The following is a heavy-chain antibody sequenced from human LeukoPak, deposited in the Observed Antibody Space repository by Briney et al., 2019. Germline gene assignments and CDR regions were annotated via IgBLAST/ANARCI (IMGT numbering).Heavy chain of an antibody. CDR3: ARGGSYRQPDY. Sequence: GASVKVSCKASGYTFTSYAITWVRQAPGQGLEWMGWISAYNGNTNYAQKLQGRVTMTTDTSTTTAYMELRSLRFDDTAVYNCARGGSYRQPDYWGQGTLVTVSS. CDR1: GYTFTSYA. J-gene: IGHJ4*02. CDR2: ISAYNGNT. D-gene: IGHD1-26*01. V-gene: IGHV1-18*01.